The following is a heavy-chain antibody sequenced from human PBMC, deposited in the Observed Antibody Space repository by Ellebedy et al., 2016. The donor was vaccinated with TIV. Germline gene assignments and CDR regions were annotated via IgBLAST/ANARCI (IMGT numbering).Heavy chain of an antibody. J-gene: IGHJ1*01. CDR2: INHSGST. Sequence: SQTLSLTCGVYGESFNGYYWSWIRQPPGQGLEWIGDINHSGSTNFNPSLKSRVTMSVDTSKRQFSLNLSPVTAVDTAVYYCARAGHRGDYRGDSFHHWGQGTLVTVSS. D-gene: IGHD4-23*01. CDR1: GESFNGYY. V-gene: IGHV4-34*01. CDR3: ARAGHRGDYRGDSFHH.